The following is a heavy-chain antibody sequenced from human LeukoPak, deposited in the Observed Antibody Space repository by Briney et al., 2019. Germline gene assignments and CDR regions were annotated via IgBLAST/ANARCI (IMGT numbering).Heavy chain of an antibody. Sequence: GGSLRLSCSASGFTFSSYAMHWVRQAPGKGLEYVSAISSNGGSTYYADSVKGRFTISRDNSKNTLYLQMSSLRAEDTAVYYCVEDTYDSSGYYYGPFDYWGQGTLVTVSS. CDR2: ISSNGGST. CDR3: VEDTYDSSGYYYGPFDY. V-gene: IGHV3-64D*06. D-gene: IGHD3-22*01. J-gene: IGHJ4*02. CDR1: GFTFSSYA.